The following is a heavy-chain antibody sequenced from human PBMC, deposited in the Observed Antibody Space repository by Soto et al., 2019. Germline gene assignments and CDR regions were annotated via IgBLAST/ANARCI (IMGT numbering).Heavy chain of an antibody. CDR3: AKSLSTAVNYGLDV. D-gene: IGHD2-2*01. J-gene: IGHJ6*02. Sequence: GGSLRLSCTASGFSFSSYAMSWVRQAPGGGLEWVSFVGGGGGTTFSADSVKGRFTISRDNSKNTLFLHMNSLGAEDTAVYYCAKSLSTAVNYGLDVWGQGTSVTVSS. CDR2: VGGGGGTT. CDR1: GFSFSSYA. V-gene: IGHV3-23*01.